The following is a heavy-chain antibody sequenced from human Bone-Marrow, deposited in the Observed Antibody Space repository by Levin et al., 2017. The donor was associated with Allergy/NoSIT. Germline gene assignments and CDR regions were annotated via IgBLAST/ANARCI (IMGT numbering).Heavy chain of an antibody. D-gene: IGHD1/OR15-1a*01. J-gene: IGHJ6*02. CDR1: GFTFSDYA. V-gene: IGHV3-21*01. CDR2: ISRSGNDI. Sequence: SCVVSGFTFSDYAMNWVRQTPGKGLEWVTSISRSGNDIYDADSVKGRFTISRDNANNSLSLQMNSLRAEDTGIYYCARSRSITGTEDLKLMDVWGQGTTVTVSS. CDR3: ARSRSITGTEDLKLMDV.